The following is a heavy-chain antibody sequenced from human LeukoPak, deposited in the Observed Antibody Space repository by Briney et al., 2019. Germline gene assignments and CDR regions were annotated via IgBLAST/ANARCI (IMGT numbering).Heavy chain of an antibody. CDR2: IYTSGST. Sequence: PSETLSLTCTVSGNSISSGDNYWSWIRQPAGKGLVWIGRIYTSGSTNYNPSLKSRVTISRDTSKNQFYLSLSSVTAADTAVYYCARASYSYDINGWVPFDYWGQGTLVTVSS. CDR3: ARASYSYDINGWVPFDY. V-gene: IGHV4-61*02. CDR1: GNSISSGDNY. D-gene: IGHD3-22*01. J-gene: IGHJ4*02.